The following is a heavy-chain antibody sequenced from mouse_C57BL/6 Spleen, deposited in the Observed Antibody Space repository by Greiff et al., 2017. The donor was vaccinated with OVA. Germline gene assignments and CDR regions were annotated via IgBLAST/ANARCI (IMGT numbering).Heavy chain of an antibody. CDR2: IYPRSGNT. Sequence: QVQLKQSGAELARPGASVKLSCKASGYTFTSYGISWVKQRTGQGLEWIGEIYPRSGNTYYNEKFKGKATLTADKSSSTAYMELRSLTSEDSAVYFCARSYVSSHYYAMDYWGQGTSVTVSS. V-gene: IGHV1-81*01. CDR3: ARSYVSSHYYAMDY. CDR1: GYTFTSYG. J-gene: IGHJ4*01. D-gene: IGHD1-1*01.